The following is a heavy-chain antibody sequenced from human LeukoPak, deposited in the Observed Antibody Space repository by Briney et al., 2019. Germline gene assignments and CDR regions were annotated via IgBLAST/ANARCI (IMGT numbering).Heavy chain of an antibody. CDR1: GYTFTSYD. Sequence: GASVKVSCKVSGYTFTSYDINWVRQATGQGLEWMGWMNPNSGNTGYAQKFQGRVTMTRNTSISTAYMELSSLRSEDTAVYYCASLGGYCSSTSCYDDAFDIWGQGTMVTVSS. CDR3: ASLGGYCSSTSCYDDAFDI. J-gene: IGHJ3*02. CDR2: MNPNSGNT. D-gene: IGHD2-2*01. V-gene: IGHV1-8*01.